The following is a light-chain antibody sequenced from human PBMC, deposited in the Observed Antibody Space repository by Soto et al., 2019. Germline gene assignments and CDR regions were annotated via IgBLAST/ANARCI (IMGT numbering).Light chain of an antibody. V-gene: IGLV2-23*03. J-gene: IGLJ1*01. CDR1: SSDVGSYNL. CDR3: CSYAGSSTFV. CDR2: EGS. Sequence: QSAMSQPASVSGSPGQSITFSCTGTSSDVGSYNLVSWYQQHPGKAPKLMIYEGSKRPSGVSNRFSGSKSGNTASLTISGLQAEDEADYYCCSYAGSSTFVFGTGRKVTVL.